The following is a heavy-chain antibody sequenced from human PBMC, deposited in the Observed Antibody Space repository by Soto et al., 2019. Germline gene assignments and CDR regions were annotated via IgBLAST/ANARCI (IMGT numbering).Heavy chain of an antibody. CDR3: ARLEYWRYMDV. J-gene: IGHJ6*03. D-gene: IGHD2-15*01. V-gene: IGHV4-59*08. CDR2: IYYSGST. Sequence: SETRSLTCTVSGGSISSYYWSWIRQPPGKGLEWIGYIYYSGSTNYNPSLKSRVTISVDTSKNQFSLKLSSVTAADTAVYYCARLEYWRYMDVWGKGTTVTVSS. CDR1: GGSISSYY.